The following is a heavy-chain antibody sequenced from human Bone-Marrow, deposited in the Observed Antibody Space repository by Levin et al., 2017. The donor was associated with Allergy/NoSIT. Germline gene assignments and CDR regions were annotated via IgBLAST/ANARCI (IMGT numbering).Heavy chain of an antibody. J-gene: IGHJ4*02. CDR2: IYKKGPD. CDR1: GASISDGDYY. Sequence: PSETLSLTCTVSGASISDGDYYWSWIRQPPGKGLEWIAYIYKKGPDYYNPSLKSRVTISVDTSKNQFSLKVNSVTAADSAVYYCARISPHVLYAFDYWGQGTLVTVSS. D-gene: IGHD3-10*02. CDR3: ARISPHVLYAFDY. V-gene: IGHV4-30-4*01.